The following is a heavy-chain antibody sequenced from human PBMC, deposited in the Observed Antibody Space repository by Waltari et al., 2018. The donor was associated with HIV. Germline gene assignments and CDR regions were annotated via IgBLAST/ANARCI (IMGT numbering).Heavy chain of an antibody. Sequence: QVQLVQSGAEVKKPGSSVKVSCKASGGTFSSYAISWVRQAPGQGLEWLGGSNPSLGTSICAQNFQGRVTITGDESTSTAYMELSSLRSEDTAVYYCSRMNEVAVAGTGFDAFDIWGQGTKVTVSS. CDR2: SNPSLGTS. CDR1: GGTFSSYA. CDR3: SRMNEVAVAGTGFDAFDI. D-gene: IGHD6-19*01. V-gene: IGHV1-69*01. J-gene: IGHJ3*02.